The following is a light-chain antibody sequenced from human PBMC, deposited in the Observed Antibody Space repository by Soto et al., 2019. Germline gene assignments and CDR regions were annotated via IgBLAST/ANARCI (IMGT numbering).Light chain of an antibody. J-gene: IGKJ1*01. CDR1: QSVSSN. Sequence: EILMTQSPVTLSVSPGERATLSCRASQSVSSNLAWYQQKPGQAPSLLIYGAFTRATGIPARFSGTGAGTDFTLTISSLQSEDFALDYCQQYNDWTLTFGQGTKVDIK. CDR2: GAF. CDR3: QQYNDWTLT. V-gene: IGKV3-15*01.